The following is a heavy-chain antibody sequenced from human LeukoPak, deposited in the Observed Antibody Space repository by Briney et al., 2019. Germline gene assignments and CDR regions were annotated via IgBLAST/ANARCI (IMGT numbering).Heavy chain of an antibody. D-gene: IGHD6-13*01. V-gene: IGHV3-30-3*01. J-gene: IGHJ4*02. CDR1: GFTFDDYA. CDR3: ARGAAAGPTPFDY. Sequence: SLRLSCAASGFTFDDYAMHWVRQAPGKGLEWVAVISYDGSNKYYADSVKGRFTISRDNSKNTLYLQMNSLRAEDTAVYYCARGAAAGPTPFDYWGQGTLVTVSS. CDR2: ISYDGSNK.